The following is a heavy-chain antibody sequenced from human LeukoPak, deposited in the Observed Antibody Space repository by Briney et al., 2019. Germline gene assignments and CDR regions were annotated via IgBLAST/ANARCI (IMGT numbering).Heavy chain of an antibody. V-gene: IGHV4-34*01. CDR2: INHSGST. CDR3: ARGLGIAAAV. Sequence: SETLSLTCAVYGGSFSGYYWSWIRQPPGKGLEWIGEINHSGSTNYNPSLKSRVTISVDTSKNQFSLKLSSVTAVDTAVYYCARGLGIAAAVWGQGTLVTVSS. J-gene: IGHJ4*02. D-gene: IGHD6-13*01. CDR1: GGSFSGYY.